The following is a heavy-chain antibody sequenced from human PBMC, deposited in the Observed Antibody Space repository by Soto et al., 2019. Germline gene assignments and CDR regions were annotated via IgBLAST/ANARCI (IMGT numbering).Heavy chain of an antibody. V-gene: IGHV4-4*02. D-gene: IGHD2-2*01. CDR1: GGSISSSNW. CDR2: IYHSGST. CDR3: ARAAVVPAADYYYYGMDV. J-gene: IGHJ6*02. Sequence: QVQLQESGPGLVKPSGTLSLTCAVSGGSISSSNWWSWVRQPPGKGLEWMGEIYHSGSTNYNPSLQSRVTISVDKSKNQFSLKLSSVTAADTAVYYCARAAVVPAADYYYYGMDVWGQGTTVTVSS.